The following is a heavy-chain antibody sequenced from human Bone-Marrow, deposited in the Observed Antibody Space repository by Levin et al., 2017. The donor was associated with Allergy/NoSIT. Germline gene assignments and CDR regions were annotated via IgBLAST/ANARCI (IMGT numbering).Heavy chain of an antibody. Sequence: GESLKISCVASGFTFGSHAMNWVRQAPGKGLEWVSSISGNGASTYYADSVKARFKTSRDNSKNTVFLQMNDLRAEDTAVYYCTKVHHSGGSLGYFESWGQGTLVTVSS. CDR3: TKVHHSGGSLGYFES. V-gene: IGHV3-23*01. CDR2: ISGNGAST. J-gene: IGHJ4*02. CDR1: GFTFGSHA. D-gene: IGHD3-16*01.